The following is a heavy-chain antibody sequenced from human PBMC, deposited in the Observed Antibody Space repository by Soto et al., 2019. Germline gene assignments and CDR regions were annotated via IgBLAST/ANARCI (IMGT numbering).Heavy chain of an antibody. V-gene: IGHV3-23*01. CDR2: ISGSGGST. CDR1: GFPFTSYA. CDR3: AKGRATRYFDY. Sequence: EVQLLESGGGLVQPGGSWRPSVEPSGFPFTSYALTWVRRPPGRGLEWVSAISGSGGSTYYADSVKGRFTISRDNSKNTLYLQMNSLRAEDTAVYYCAKGRATRYFDYWGQGTLVTVSS. J-gene: IGHJ4*02.